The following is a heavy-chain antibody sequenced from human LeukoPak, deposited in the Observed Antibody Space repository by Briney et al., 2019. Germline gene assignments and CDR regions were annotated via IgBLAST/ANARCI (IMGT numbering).Heavy chain of an antibody. J-gene: IGHJ6*02. CDR1: GGSISSYY. D-gene: IGHD3-22*01. CDR2: IYYSGST. CDR3: ARVDTDYYGMDV. V-gene: IGHV4-59*01. Sequence: SETLSLTCTVSGGSISSYYWSWIRQPPGKGLEWIGYIYYSGSTNYNPSLRSRVTISVDTSKNQFSLKLSSVTAADTAVYYCARVDTDYYGMDVWGQGTTVTASS.